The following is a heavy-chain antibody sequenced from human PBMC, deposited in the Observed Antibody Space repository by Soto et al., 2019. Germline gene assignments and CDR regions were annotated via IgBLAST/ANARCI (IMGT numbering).Heavy chain of an antibody. CDR2: MNSDGGTT. CDR3: ATAGNYRFDY. Sequence: EVQLVESGGGLVQPGGSLRLSCAASGFTFSTYWMHWVRQAPGKGLEWLSRMNSDGGTTNYADSVQGRFTISRDNAQNTLVLQINGLSAEDTAVYYWATAGNYRFDYWGQGPLLAVSS. V-gene: IGHV3-74*01. D-gene: IGHD1-7*01. J-gene: IGHJ4*02. CDR1: GFTFSTYW.